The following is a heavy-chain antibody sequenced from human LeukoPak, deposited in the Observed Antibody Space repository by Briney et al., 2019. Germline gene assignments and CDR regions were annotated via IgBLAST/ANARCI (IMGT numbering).Heavy chain of an antibody. D-gene: IGHD2-2*01. Sequence: PSETLSLTCTVSGGSISRYYWSWIRQPPGKGLEWIGNIYYSGSTNYNPSLKSRVTISVDTSNNQFSLKLSSVTAADTAVYYCARETIYCSSTSCYFWFDPWGQGTLVTVSS. J-gene: IGHJ5*02. CDR2: IYYSGST. CDR1: GGSISRYY. V-gene: IGHV4-59*01. CDR3: ARETIYCSSTSCYFWFDP.